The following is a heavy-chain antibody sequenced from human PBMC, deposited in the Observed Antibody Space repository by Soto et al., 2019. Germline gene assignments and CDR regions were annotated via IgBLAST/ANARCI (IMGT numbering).Heavy chain of an antibody. CDR2: IYSSGST. J-gene: IGHJ5*02. Sequence: SESLSLTCTVSGRTISSYSWSWIRQPPGKGLEWIGYIYSSGSTNYNPSLKSRVTISLDTSKNQFSLKLSSVTAADTAVYYCARGYNDFWSGYFTWFDPWGQGTLVTVS. CDR1: GRTISSYS. V-gene: IGHV4-59*01. CDR3: ARGYNDFWSGYFTWFDP. D-gene: IGHD3-3*01.